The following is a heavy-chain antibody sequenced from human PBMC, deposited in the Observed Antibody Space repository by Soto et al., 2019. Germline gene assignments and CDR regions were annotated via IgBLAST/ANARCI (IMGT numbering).Heavy chain of an antibody. D-gene: IGHD2-21*01. CDR1: GASLSDNY. CDR3: ANDVCGSECYSGSDS. J-gene: IGHJ4*02. CDR2: INHSGNT. Sequence: SETLSLTCAVYGASLSDNYCNWLRQPPGKGLEWIGEINHSGNTNYNPSLRSRVTISIDTSKNTLFLEMTSLRAEDTAIYYCANDVCGSECYSGSDSWGQGTLVTVSS. V-gene: IGHV4-34*01.